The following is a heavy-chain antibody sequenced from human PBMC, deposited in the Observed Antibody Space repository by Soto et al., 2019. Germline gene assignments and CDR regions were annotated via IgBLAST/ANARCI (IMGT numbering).Heavy chain of an antibody. CDR2: INAGNGNT. CDR3: ARDLYYYDSSGYYHFYYYSGMDV. CDR1: GYTFTSYA. D-gene: IGHD3-22*01. Sequence: QVQLVQSGAEVKKPGASVKVSCKASGYTFTSYAMHWVRQAPGQRLEWMGWINAGNGNTKYSQKFQGRVTITRDTSASTAYMELSSLRSEDTAVYYCARDLYYYDSSGYYHFYYYSGMDVWGQGTTVTVSS. V-gene: IGHV1-3*01. J-gene: IGHJ6*02.